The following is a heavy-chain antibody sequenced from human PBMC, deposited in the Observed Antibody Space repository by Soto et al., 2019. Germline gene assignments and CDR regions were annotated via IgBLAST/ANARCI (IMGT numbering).Heavy chain of an antibody. D-gene: IGHD1-1*01. CDR2: IYATGTT. J-gene: IGHJ5*02. CDR3: VRDGTKTLRDWFDP. V-gene: IGHV4-4*07. Sequence: SETLSLTGTVSGASIRGFYWSWIRKSAGKGPEWIGRIYATGTTDYNPSLKSRVMMSVDTSKKQFSLKLRSVTAADTAVYYCVRDGTKTLRDWFDPWGQGISVTVSS. CDR1: GASIRGFY.